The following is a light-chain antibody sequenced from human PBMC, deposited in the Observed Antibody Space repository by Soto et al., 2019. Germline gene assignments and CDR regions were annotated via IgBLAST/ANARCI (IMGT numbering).Light chain of an antibody. CDR2: KAS. Sequence: DIQMTQSPSTLSASVGDRVTITCRASQSISSWLAWYQQKPGKAPKLLIYKASSLESGVPSRFSGSGSGTDFTLTISSLQPDDFATYYCQHYNSYSTFGQGTKVEIK. V-gene: IGKV1-5*03. J-gene: IGKJ1*01. CDR3: QHYNSYST. CDR1: QSISSW.